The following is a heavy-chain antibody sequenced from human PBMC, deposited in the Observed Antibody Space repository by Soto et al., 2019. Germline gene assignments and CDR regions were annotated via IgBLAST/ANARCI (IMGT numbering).Heavy chain of an antibody. CDR3: AKGRVELRFLEWWHY. Sequence: EVQLLESGGGLVQPGGSLRLSCAASGFTFSSYAMSWVRQAPGKGLEWVSAISGSGGSTYYADSVKGRFTISRDNSKTPLYLKMKSLRAEDTAIYYCAKGRVELRFLEWWHYWGQGTLVTVSS. D-gene: IGHD3-3*01. J-gene: IGHJ4*02. CDR1: GFTFSSYA. CDR2: ISGSGGST. V-gene: IGHV3-23*01.